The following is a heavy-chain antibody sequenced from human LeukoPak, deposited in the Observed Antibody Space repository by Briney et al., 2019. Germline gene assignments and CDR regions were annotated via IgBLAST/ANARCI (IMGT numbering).Heavy chain of an antibody. J-gene: IGHJ5*02. CDR3: AREHIAVPGWFDP. Sequence: TSETLSLTCTVSGGSISSYYWSWIRQPPGKGLEWIGYIYYSGSTNYNPSLKSRVTISVDTSKNQFSLKLSSVTAADTAVYYCAREHIAVPGWFDPWGQGTLVTVSS. V-gene: IGHV4-59*01. CDR2: IYYSGST. D-gene: IGHD6-19*01. CDR1: GGSISSYY.